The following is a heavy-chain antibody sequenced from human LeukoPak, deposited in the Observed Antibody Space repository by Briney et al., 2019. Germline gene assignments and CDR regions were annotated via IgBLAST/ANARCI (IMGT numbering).Heavy chain of an antibody. D-gene: IGHD1-26*01. CDR3: ARVGLNSGSYYAFDY. J-gene: IGHJ4*02. CDR1: GGSFSGYY. CDR2: INHSGST. V-gene: IGHV4-34*01. Sequence: PSETLSLTCAVYGGSFSGYYWSWIRQPPGKGLEWIGEINHSGSTNYNPSLKSRVTISVDTSKNQFSLKLSSVTAADTAVYYCARVGLNSGSYYAFDYWGQGTLVTVSS.